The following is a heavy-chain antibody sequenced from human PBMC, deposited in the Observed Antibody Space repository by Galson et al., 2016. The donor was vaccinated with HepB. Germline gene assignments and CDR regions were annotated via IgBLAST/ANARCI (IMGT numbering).Heavy chain of an antibody. CDR3: ARDPIIAAAGYYYYGMDV. CDR1: GFTFSNYP. D-gene: IGHD6-25*01. CDR2: ISFDGGKQ. J-gene: IGHJ6*02. V-gene: IGHV3-30*01. Sequence: SLRLSCAASGFTFSNYPLHWVRQAPGKGLEWVALISFDGGKQYYADSVKGRFTISRDNSRNTMSLQMDSLRPEDTAVYYCARDPIIAAAGYYYYGMDVWGQGTTVTVSS.